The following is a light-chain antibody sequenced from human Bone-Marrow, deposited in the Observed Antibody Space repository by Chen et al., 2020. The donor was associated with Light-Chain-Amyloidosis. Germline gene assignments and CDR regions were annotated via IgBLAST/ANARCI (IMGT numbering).Light chain of an antibody. CDR3: SSYRSGIYVL. CDR1: SSDVGGYNF. V-gene: IGLV2-14*01. Sequence: QSALTQPASVSGSPGQPITISCAGTSSDVGGYNFVSWYQQNAGKVPRLIIYEVNHRPSGVSSRFSASKSGNTASLTISGLQTEDEGDYYCSSYRSGIYVLFGGGTKLTVL. CDR2: EVN. J-gene: IGLJ2*01.